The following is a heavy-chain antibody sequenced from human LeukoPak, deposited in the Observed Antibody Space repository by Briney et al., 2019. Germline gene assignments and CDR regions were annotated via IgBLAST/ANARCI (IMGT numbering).Heavy chain of an antibody. CDR3: ARGRGYYYDSSAYGAFDV. Sequence: SETLSLTCTVSGGSISSYYWSWIRQPPGKGLEWIGYLFNSGSTNYNLSLKSRVTISVDTSKNQFSLKLSSVTAADTAVYYCARGRGYYYDSSAYGAFDVWGQGTVVTVSS. CDR1: GGSISSYY. V-gene: IGHV4-59*01. D-gene: IGHD3-22*01. CDR2: LFNSGST. J-gene: IGHJ3*01.